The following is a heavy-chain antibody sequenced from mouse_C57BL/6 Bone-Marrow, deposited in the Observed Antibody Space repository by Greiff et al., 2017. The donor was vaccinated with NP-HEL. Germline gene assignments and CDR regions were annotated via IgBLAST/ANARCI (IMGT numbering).Heavy chain of an antibody. CDR2: INPNSGCT. CDR3: ARGLLWLRRRDYYSMDY. D-gene: IGHD2-2*01. V-gene: IGHV1-64*01. CDR1: GYTFTSYW. J-gene: IGHJ4*01. Sequence: QVQLQQPGAELVKPGASVKLSCKASGYTFTSYWMHWVKQRPGQGLEWIGMINPNSGCTNYNEKFKSQATLTVDNSSSPAYMQLTNLTSVDSAVYCGARGLLWLRRRDYYSMDYWGQGTSVTVSS.